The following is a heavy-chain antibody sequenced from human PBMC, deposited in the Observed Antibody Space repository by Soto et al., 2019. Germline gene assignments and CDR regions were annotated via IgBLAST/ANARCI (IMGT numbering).Heavy chain of an antibody. Sequence: GSLRLSCAASGFTFSNAWMNWVRQAPGKGLEWVGRIKSKTDGGTTDYAAPVKGRFTISRDDSKNTLYLQMNSLKTEDTAVYYCTTPYYYDSSGNDYWGQGTLVTVSS. CDR3: TTPYYYDSSGNDY. CDR1: GFTFSNAW. J-gene: IGHJ4*02. D-gene: IGHD3-22*01. CDR2: IKSKTDGGTT. V-gene: IGHV3-15*07.